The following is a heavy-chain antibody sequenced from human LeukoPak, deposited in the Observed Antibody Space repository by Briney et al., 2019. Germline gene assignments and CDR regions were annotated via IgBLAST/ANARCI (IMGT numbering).Heavy chain of an antibody. CDR1: GFTFTDYY. V-gene: IGHV3-11*01. J-gene: IGHJ1*01. Sequence: GGSLRLSCAASGFTFTDYYMSWLRQAPGTGLEWVSYITNSGTTIYYADSVKGRFTRSREKAKNSLYMQMDSRRAEDTAVYYCARDGHYDILTGYCQDWGQSTLVTVSS. CDR2: ITNSGTTI. D-gene: IGHD3-9*01. CDR3: ARDGHYDILTGYCQD.